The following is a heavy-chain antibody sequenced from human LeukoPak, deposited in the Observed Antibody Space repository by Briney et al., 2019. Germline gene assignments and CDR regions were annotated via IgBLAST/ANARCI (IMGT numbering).Heavy chain of an antibody. Sequence: PSETLSLTCAVSGGSISSSNWWSWVRQPPGKGLEWIGEIYHSGSTNYNPSLKSRVTISVDTSKNQFSLKLSSVTAADTAVYYCASGGDYVWGSYRPKFDYWGQGTLVTVSS. CDR3: ASGGDYVWGSYRPKFDY. D-gene: IGHD3-16*02. V-gene: IGHV4-4*02. J-gene: IGHJ4*02. CDR2: IYHSGST. CDR1: GGSISSSNW.